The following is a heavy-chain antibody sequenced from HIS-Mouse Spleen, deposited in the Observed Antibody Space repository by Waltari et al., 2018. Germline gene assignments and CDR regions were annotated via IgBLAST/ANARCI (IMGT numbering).Heavy chain of an antibody. J-gene: IGHJ2*01. CDR1: GGPISSSSYY. Sequence: QLQLQESGPGLVKPSETLSLTCTVSGGPISSSSYYWGWIRQPPGKGLEVFGGIYYSGGTYYNPSLKSRVTISVDTSKSQVSLKLGSVTAADTAVYYCAREIPYSSSWYDWYFDLWGRGTLVTVSS. D-gene: IGHD6-13*01. V-gene: IGHV4-39*07. CDR3: AREIPYSSSWYDWYFDL. CDR2: IYYSGGT.